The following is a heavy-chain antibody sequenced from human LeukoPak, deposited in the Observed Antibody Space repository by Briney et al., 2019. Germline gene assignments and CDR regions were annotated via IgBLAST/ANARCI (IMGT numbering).Heavy chain of an antibody. CDR2: INHSGST. CDR1: GGSFSGYY. CDR3: ASGGQGATLDY. J-gene: IGHJ4*02. D-gene: IGHD1-26*01. Sequence: SETLSLTCAVYGGSFSGYYWSWIRQPPGKGLEWIGEINHSGSTNYNPSLKSRVTISVDTSKNQFALKLSSVTAADTAVYYCASGGQGATLDYWGQGTLVTVSS. V-gene: IGHV4-34*01.